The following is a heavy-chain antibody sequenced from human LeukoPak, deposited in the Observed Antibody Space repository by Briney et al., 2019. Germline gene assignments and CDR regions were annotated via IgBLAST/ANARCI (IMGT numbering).Heavy chain of an antibody. D-gene: IGHD6-19*01. V-gene: IGHV4-39*01. CDR1: GGSISSSSYY. Sequence: PSETLSLTCTVSGGSISSSSYYWGWIRQPPGKGLEWIGSIYYSGSTYYNPSLKSRVTISVDTSKNQFSLKLSSVTAADTAVYYCARCSSGWYYFDYWGQGTLVTVSS. CDR3: ARCSSGWYYFDY. J-gene: IGHJ4*02. CDR2: IYYSGST.